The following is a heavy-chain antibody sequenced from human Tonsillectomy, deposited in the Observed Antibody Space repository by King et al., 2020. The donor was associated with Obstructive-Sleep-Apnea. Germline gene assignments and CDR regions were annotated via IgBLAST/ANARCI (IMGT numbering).Heavy chain of an antibody. CDR2: ISHDGSNK. V-gene: IGHV3-33*03. Sequence: HVQLVESGGGVVQPRKSLRLSCAASGFPFSDFGMHWFRLAPGEGLEWVADISHDGSNKYYAESVRGRFTVSRDNSKNTTFLHLNSLRVDDSALYSCAAEREDCGSTSCQKWFDPWGQGTLVIVSS. D-gene: IGHD2-2*01. J-gene: IGHJ5*02. CDR3: AAEREDCGSTSCQKWFDP. CDR1: GFPFSDFG.